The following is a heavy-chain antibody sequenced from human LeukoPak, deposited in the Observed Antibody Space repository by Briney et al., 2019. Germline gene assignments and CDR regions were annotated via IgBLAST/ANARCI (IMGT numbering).Heavy chain of an antibody. J-gene: IGHJ4*02. CDR2: INTDGSDI. D-gene: IGHD1-7*01. V-gene: IGHV3-74*01. Sequence: GGSLRLSCAASGFSFSSYLMHWVRHVPGKGLVWVSRINTDGSDITYADSVEGRFTISRDNAKNTLYLQMNSLRAEDTAVYYCARTGNLLDYWGQGTLVTVSS. CDR1: GFSFSSYL. CDR3: ARTGNLLDY.